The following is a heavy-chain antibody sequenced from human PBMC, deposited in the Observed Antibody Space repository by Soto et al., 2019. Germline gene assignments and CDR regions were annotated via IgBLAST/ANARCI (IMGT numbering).Heavy chain of an antibody. Sequence: GGSLRLSCAASGFTFSSYGMHWVRQAPGKGLEWVAVIWYDGSNKYYADSVKGRFTISRDNSKNTLYLQMNSLRAEDTAVYYCARDREEAYCSGGSCYWSAFDIWGQGTMVTVSS. CDR1: GFTFSSYG. CDR3: ARDREEAYCSGGSCYWSAFDI. D-gene: IGHD2-15*01. V-gene: IGHV3-33*01. J-gene: IGHJ3*02. CDR2: IWYDGSNK.